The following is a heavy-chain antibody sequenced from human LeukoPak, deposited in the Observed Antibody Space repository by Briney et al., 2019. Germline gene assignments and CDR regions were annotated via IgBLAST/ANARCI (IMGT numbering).Heavy chain of an antibody. CDR1: GFTFSSYS. J-gene: IGHJ3*02. V-gene: IGHV3-33*08. CDR2: IWYDGSNK. Sequence: PGGSLRLSCAASGFTFSSYSTNWVRQAPGKGLEWVAVIWYDGSNKYYADSVKGRFTISRDNSKNTLYLQMNSLRAEDTAVYYCARNLVVVTADSAFDIWGQGTMVTVSS. D-gene: IGHD2-21*02. CDR3: ARNLVVVTADSAFDI.